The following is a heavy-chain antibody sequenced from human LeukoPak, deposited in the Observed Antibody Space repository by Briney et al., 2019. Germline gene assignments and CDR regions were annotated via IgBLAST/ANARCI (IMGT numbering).Heavy chain of an antibody. CDR2: IYPRDGST. D-gene: IGHD1-14*01. CDR3: ARAELLPYYYYGMDV. Sequence: GASVKVSCKASGYTFINFYIHWVRQAPGQGLEWMGMIYPRDGSTSYAQKFQGRVTITRDTSASTAYMELSSLRSEDTAVYYCARAELLPYYYYGMDVWGQGTTVTVSS. V-gene: IGHV1-46*01. CDR1: GYTFINFY. J-gene: IGHJ6*02.